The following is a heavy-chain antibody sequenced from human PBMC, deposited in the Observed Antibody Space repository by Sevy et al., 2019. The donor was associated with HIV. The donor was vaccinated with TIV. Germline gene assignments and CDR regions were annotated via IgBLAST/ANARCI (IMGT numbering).Heavy chain of an antibody. CDR1: GYRFTDYW. J-gene: IGHJ6*02. Sequence: GESLKISCKGSGYRFTDYWIVWVRQMPGKGLEWMGIIYPSDSDTTYSPSFLGQVTISVDKSISTAYLQWRSLKASDSAIFYCARGARGSPPCYYYYPMDVWGQGTTVTVSS. CDR3: ARGARGSPPCYYYYPMDV. CDR2: IYPSDSDT. V-gene: IGHV5-51*01. D-gene: IGHD3-10*01.